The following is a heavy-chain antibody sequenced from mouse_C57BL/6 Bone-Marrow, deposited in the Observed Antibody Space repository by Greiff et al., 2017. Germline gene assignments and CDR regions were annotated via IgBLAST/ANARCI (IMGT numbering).Heavy chain of an antibody. V-gene: IGHV1-84*01. CDR2: IYPGSGST. Sequence: VQLQQSGPELVKPGASVKISCKASGYTFTDYYINWVKQRPGQGLEWIGWIYPGSGSTRYNEKFKGKATLTVDTSSSPAYMQLSSLTSEDSAVYCCAREVYYAFDYWGQGTTLTVSS. CDR3: AREVYYAFDY. D-gene: IGHD1-1*02. CDR1: GYTFTDYY. J-gene: IGHJ2*01.